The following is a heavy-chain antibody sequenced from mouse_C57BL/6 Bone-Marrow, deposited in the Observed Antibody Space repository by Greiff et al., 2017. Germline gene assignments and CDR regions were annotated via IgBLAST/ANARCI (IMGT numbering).Heavy chain of an antibody. CDR2: IWRGGST. Sequence: VKLQESGPGLVQPSQSLSITCTVSGFSLTSYGVHWVRQSPGKGLEWLGVIWRGGSTDYNAAFMSRLSITKDNSKSQVFFKMNSLQADDTAIYYCAKTELGRALYAMDYWGQGTSVTVSS. CDR3: AKTELGRALYAMDY. V-gene: IGHV2-5*01. D-gene: IGHD4-1*01. J-gene: IGHJ4*01. CDR1: GFSLTSYG.